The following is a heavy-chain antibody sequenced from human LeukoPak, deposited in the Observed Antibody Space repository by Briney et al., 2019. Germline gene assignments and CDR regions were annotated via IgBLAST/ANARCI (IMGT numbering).Heavy chain of an antibody. V-gene: IGHV4-30-2*01. Sequence: SQTLSLTCTVSGGSISSGGYYWSWIRQPPGKGLEWIGYIYHSGSTYYNPSLKSRVTISVDRSKNQFSLKLSSVTAADTAVYYCASRGYCSSTSCYNYYMDVWGKGTTVTVSS. CDR2: IYHSGST. CDR3: ASRGYCSSTSCYNYYMDV. CDR1: GGSISSGGYY. J-gene: IGHJ6*03. D-gene: IGHD2-2*02.